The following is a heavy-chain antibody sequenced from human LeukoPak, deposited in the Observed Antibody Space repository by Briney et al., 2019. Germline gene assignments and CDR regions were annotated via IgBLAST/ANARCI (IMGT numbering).Heavy chain of an antibody. CDR1: GFTFSNYS. CDR3: ARPYYSSAWYGDAFDV. V-gene: IGHV3-33*01. J-gene: IGHJ3*01. Sequence: PGGSLRLSCAASGFTFSNYSMHWVRQAPGKGLEWVAVIWYDGSSKYYAESVQGRFTVSRDNSNNTLYLQMNSLRAEDTAMYYCARPYYSSAWYGDAFDVWGQGTMVTVSS. D-gene: IGHD6-19*01. CDR2: IWYDGSSK.